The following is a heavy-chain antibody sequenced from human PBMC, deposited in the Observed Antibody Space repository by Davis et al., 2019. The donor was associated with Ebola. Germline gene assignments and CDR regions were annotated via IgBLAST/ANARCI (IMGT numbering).Heavy chain of an antibody. CDR1: GFTFSSYW. CDR3: ARVSGSQVY. CDR2: IKQDGSEK. Sequence: GESLKISCAASGFTFSSYWMNWVRQAPGKGLEWVANIKQDGSEKYYVDSVKGRFTISRDNAKNSLYLQMNSLRAEDTAVYYCARVSGSQVYWGQGTLVTVSS. J-gene: IGHJ4*02. V-gene: IGHV3-7*03. D-gene: IGHD1-26*01.